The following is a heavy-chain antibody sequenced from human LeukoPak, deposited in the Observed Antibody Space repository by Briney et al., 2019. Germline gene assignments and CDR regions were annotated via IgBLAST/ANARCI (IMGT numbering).Heavy chain of an antibody. CDR3: ASFGGRYQLLKYRNWFDP. Sequence: SETLSLTCAVYGGSFSGYYWSWIRQPPGKGLEWIGEINHSGSTNYNPSLKSRVTISVDTSKNQFSLKLSSVTAGDTAVYYCASFGGRYQLLKYRNWFDPWGRGTLVTVCS. V-gene: IGHV4-34*01. J-gene: IGHJ5*02. D-gene: IGHD2-2*01. CDR2: INHSGST. CDR1: GGSFSGYY.